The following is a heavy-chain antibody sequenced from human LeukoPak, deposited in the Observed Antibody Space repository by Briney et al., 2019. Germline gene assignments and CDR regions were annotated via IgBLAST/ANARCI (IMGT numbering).Heavy chain of an antibody. Sequence: ASVTVSFKASGYTFTVYYMHWVRQAPGQGLEWMGWINPNSGGTNYAQKFQGRVTMTRDTSISTAYMELSRLRSDDTAVYYCASMTTVTTAFDYWGQGTLVTVSS. CDR1: GYTFTVYY. CDR3: ASMTTVTTAFDY. CDR2: INPNSGGT. J-gene: IGHJ4*02. D-gene: IGHD4-17*01. V-gene: IGHV1-2*02.